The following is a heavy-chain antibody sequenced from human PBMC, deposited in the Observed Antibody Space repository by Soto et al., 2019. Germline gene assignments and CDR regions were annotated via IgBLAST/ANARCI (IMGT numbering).Heavy chain of an antibody. CDR1: GFTFSNCV. V-gene: IGHV3-23*01. CDR3: AKGVLNGRWYAAD. CDR2: ITQVGHT. J-gene: IGHJ4*02. D-gene: IGHD6-13*01. Sequence: EVQLLESGGVLVQPGESLRLTCETSGFTFSNCVMTWVRQAPGKALEWVSTITQVGHTDYAASLKDRLTISRDNTRRKVYLQMNSLRVEDTAVYYCAKGVLNGRWYAADWGQGTLVTVS.